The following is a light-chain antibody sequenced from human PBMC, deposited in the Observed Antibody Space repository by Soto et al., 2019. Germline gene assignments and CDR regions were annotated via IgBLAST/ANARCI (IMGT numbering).Light chain of an antibody. V-gene: IGKV3-15*01. J-gene: IGKJ3*01. Sequence: EIVMTQSPATLSVSPGERATLSCRASQSVSSNLAWYQQKPGQAPRLVIYGASTRATGIPARFSGSGSGTDFTLTISSQQSEDFAVYYCQQYHNWPPETFGPGTKVDIK. CDR2: GAS. CDR1: QSVSSN. CDR3: QQYHNWPPET.